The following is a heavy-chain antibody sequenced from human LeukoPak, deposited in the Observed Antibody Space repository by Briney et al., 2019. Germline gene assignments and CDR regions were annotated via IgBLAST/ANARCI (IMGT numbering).Heavy chain of an antibody. CDR1: GGSIGSDY. Sequence: SETLSLTCTVSGGSIGSDYWTWIRQPSGKGLEYIGYIHYTGGTNYNPSLKSRVTISVDTSKNQFSLKLSSVTAADTAVYFCAKYGNSGWVIDNWGQGTLVTVSS. CDR3: AKYGNSGWVIDN. D-gene: IGHD6-19*01. CDR2: IHYTGGT. J-gene: IGHJ4*02. V-gene: IGHV4-59*08.